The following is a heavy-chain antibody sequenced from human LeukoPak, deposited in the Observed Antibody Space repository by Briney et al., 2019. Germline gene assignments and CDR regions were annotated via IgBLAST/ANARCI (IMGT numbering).Heavy chain of an antibody. D-gene: IGHD3-10*01. CDR3: ARVLSQPPGSYYFDY. J-gene: IGHJ4*02. Sequence: PGGSLRLSCAASGFTFSKYYMSWIRQAPGKGLEWVSYISSSGSTIYYADSVKGRFTISRDNAKNSLNLQMNSLRVEDTAVYYCARVLSQPPGSYYFDYWGQGTLVTVSS. CDR1: GFTFSKYY. CDR2: ISSSGSTI. V-gene: IGHV3-11*04.